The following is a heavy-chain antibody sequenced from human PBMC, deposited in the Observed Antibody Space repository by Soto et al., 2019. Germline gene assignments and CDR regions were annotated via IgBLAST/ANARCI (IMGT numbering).Heavy chain of an antibody. D-gene: IGHD6-13*01. V-gene: IGHV1-3*01. Sequence: QVQLVQSGAEVKKPGASVKVSCKASGYTFTSYAMHWVRQAPGQRLEWMGWINAGNGNTKYSQKFQGRVTITRDTSASTAYMELSSLRSEDTAVYYCARDLGSSWTLFDYWGQGTLVTVSS. CDR3: ARDLGSSWTLFDY. CDR1: GYTFTSYA. CDR2: INAGNGNT. J-gene: IGHJ4*02.